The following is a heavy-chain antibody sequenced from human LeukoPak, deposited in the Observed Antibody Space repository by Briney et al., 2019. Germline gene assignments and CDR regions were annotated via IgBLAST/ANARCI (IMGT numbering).Heavy chain of an antibody. Sequence: GGSLRLSCAASGFTFSDYYMSWIRQAPGKGLEWVSYISSSSSYTNYADSVKGRFTISRDNAKNSLYLQMNSLRAEDTAVYYCARGEGYSPFDNWGQGTLVTVSS. V-gene: IGHV3-11*03. D-gene: IGHD3-16*01. J-gene: IGHJ4*02. CDR3: ARGEGYSPFDN. CDR1: GFTFSDYY. CDR2: ISSSSSYT.